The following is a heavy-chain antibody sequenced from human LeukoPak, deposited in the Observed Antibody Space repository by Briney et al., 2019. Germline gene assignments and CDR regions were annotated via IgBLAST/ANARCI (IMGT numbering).Heavy chain of an antibody. Sequence: GGSLRLACAATGFTFSNYAMTWVRQAPGKGLEWVSSVSAGGGSTYPADSVKGRFTFSRDISKNTLFLQMDSLRAEDTAVYFCAKGGEYSDYVLDYWGQGTLVTVSS. CDR2: VSAGGGST. J-gene: IGHJ4*02. CDR3: AKGGEYSDYVLDY. CDR1: GFTFSNYA. V-gene: IGHV3-23*01. D-gene: IGHD5-12*01.